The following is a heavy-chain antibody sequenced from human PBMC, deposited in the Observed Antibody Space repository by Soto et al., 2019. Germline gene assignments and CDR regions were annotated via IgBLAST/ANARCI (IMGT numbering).Heavy chain of an antibody. V-gene: IGHV4-31*11. CDR1: GGSMTTGGYY. Sequence: QVQLQESGPGLVEPSQTLSLTCAVSGGSMTTGGYYWSWIRQHPGKGLEWIGYISYSGSTYYNPSLKSRDTTSVDTSKNQFSLKLSAVTAADTAVYYCERDGGRYCSSTRCFHWFDPWCQGTLVTVSS. D-gene: IGHD2-2*01. J-gene: IGHJ5*02. CDR2: ISYSGST. CDR3: ERDGGRYCSSTRCFHWFDP.